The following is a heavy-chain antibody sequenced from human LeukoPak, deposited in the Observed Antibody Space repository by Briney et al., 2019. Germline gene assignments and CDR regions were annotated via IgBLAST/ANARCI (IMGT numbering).Heavy chain of an antibody. CDR3: VKDLRSDFMGVLSRYLSY. Sequence: PGGSLRLSCSASGFTFSSFAMHWVRQAPGKGLEYVGAISRNGGSTYYADSVKGRFTISRDNSKNTLYLQMSSLRAENTAVYLCVKDLRSDFMGVLSRYLSYWGQGTLVTVSS. D-gene: IGHD2/OR15-2a*01. CDR2: ISRNGGST. J-gene: IGHJ4*02. CDR1: GFTFSSFA. V-gene: IGHV3-64D*09.